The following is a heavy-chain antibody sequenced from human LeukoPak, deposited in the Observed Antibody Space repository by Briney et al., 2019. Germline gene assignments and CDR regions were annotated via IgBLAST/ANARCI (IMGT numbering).Heavy chain of an antibody. CDR1: GGSITSSSYY. J-gene: IGHJ4*02. D-gene: IGHD6-13*01. Sequence: KASETLSLTCTVSGGSITSSSYYWAWIRQPPGKGLEWIGSIHYSGNTFYNPSLKSRVTISVDTSKNQISLKLNSVTAADTAVYYCARVYGHRYSNSWYEVDYWGQGTLVTVSS. V-gene: IGHV4-39*02. CDR3: ARVYGHRYSNSWYEVDY. CDR2: IHYSGNT.